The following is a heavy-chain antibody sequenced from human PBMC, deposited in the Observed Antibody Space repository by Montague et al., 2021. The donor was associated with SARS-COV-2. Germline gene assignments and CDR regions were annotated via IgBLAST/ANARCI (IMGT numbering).Heavy chain of an antibody. J-gene: IGHJ6*02. D-gene: IGHD5-18*01. Sequence: SLRLSFAASGFTFYNYAMSWVRQAPDKGLEWVAVIYGGGISTYYADSVKGRFTIFRDNSKDTLYLDMNSLRAEETAVYYCVSRYSLSPSYYGLDVWGQGTTVTVSS. CDR1: GFTFYNYA. CDR2: IYGGGIST. CDR3: VSRYSLSPSYYGLDV. V-gene: IGHV3-23*03.